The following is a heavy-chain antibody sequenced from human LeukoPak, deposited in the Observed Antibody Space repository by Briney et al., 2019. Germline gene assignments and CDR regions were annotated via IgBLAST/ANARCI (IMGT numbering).Heavy chain of an antibody. V-gene: IGHV3-20*04. CDR3: ARGPYYYDSSGSSNFDY. D-gene: IGHD3-22*01. J-gene: IGHJ4*02. CDR1: GFTFDDYG. CDR2: INWNGGST. Sequence: GGSLRLSCAASGFTFDDYGMSWVRQAPGKGLEWVSGINWNGGSTGYADYVKGRFTISRDNAKNSLYLQMNSLRAEDTALYYCARGPYYYDSSGSSNFDYWGQGTLVTVSS.